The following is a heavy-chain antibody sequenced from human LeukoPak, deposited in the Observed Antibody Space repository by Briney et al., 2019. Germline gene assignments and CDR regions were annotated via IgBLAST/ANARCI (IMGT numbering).Heavy chain of an antibody. V-gene: IGHV3-23*01. Sequence: PGGSLRLSCAASGFTFSSYWMSWVRQAPGKGLEWVSAISGSGGSTYYADSVKGRFTISRDNSKNTLYLQMNSLRAEDTAVYYCAKGYIAAAEGNWFDPWGQGTLVTVSS. CDR2: ISGSGGST. CDR1: GFTFSSYW. CDR3: AKGYIAAAEGNWFDP. J-gene: IGHJ5*02. D-gene: IGHD6-13*01.